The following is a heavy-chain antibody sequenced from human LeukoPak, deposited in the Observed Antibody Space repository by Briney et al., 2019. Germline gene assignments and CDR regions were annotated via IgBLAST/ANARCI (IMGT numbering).Heavy chain of an antibody. CDR2: IKQDGSEK. V-gene: IGHV3-7*04. D-gene: IGHD2-2*01. Sequence: GGSLRLSCAASGFTFSSYWMSWVRQAPGKGLEWVANIKQDGSEKYYVDSVKGRFTISRDNAKNSLYLQMNSLRAEDTAVYYCARVGSCSSTSCPGEDYFDYWGQGTLVTVSS. CDR1: GFTFSSYW. J-gene: IGHJ4*02. CDR3: ARVGSCSSTSCPGEDYFDY.